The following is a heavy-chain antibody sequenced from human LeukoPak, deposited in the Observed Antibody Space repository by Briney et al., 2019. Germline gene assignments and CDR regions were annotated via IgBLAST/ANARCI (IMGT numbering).Heavy chain of an antibody. J-gene: IGHJ5*02. Sequence: SETLSLTCTVSGGSISSGGYYWSWIRQHPGKGPEWIGYIYYSGSTYYNPSLKSRVTISVDTSKNQFSLKLSSVTAADTAVYYCARGPHDNWFDPWGQGTLVTVSS. CDR1: GGSISSGGYY. D-gene: IGHD3-16*01. CDR2: IYYSGST. V-gene: IGHV4-31*03. CDR3: ARGPHDNWFDP.